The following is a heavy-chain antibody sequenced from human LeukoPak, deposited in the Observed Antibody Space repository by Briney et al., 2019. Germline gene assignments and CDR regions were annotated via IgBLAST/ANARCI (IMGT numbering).Heavy chain of an antibody. CDR1: GFTFSDYY. D-gene: IGHD6-13*01. Sequence: PGGSLRLSCAASGFTFSDYYMSWIRQAPGKGLEWVSYISSSGSTIYYADPVKGRFTISRDNAKNSLYLQMNSLRAEDTAVYYCARGSHSSNWYAFDYWGQGTLVTVSS. CDR3: ARGSHSSNWYAFDY. V-gene: IGHV3-11*01. CDR2: ISSSGSTI. J-gene: IGHJ4*02.